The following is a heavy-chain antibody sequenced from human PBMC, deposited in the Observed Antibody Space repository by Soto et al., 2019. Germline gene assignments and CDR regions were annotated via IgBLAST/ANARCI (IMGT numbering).Heavy chain of an antibody. CDR3: ARGIRVAAAGSNNWFDP. V-gene: IGHV3-74*01. CDR1: GFTFSSYW. Sequence: GGSLRLSCAASGFTFSSYWMHWVRQAPGKGLVWVSRINSDGSSTSYADSVKGRFTISRDNAKNTLYLQMNSLRAEDTAVYYCARGIRVAAAGSNNWFDPWGQGTLVIVSS. CDR2: INSDGSST. D-gene: IGHD6-13*01. J-gene: IGHJ5*02.